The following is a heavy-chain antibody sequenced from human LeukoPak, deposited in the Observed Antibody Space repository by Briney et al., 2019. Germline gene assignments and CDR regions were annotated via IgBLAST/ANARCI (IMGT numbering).Heavy chain of an antibody. D-gene: IGHD3-16*01. J-gene: IGHJ5*02. CDR2: INPSDGTT. CDR1: GYRFTSYF. V-gene: IGHV1-46*01. CDR3: ARTFGAAEVDH. Sequence: ASVKVSCKASGYRFTSYFMHWVRQAPGRGLEWVGTINPSDGTTTYAQKLQDRVTMTRDTSTSTVYMDLSSLTSDDTAFYYCARTFGAAEVDHWGQGTLVTVSS.